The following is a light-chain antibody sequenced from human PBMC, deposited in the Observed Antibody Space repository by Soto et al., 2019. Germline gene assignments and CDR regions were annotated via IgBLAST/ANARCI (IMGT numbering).Light chain of an antibody. CDR1: QGVTTY. V-gene: IGKV3-15*01. J-gene: IGKJ1*01. CDR3: QQYDKWPPST. CDR2: GAS. Sequence: EIFLTQSPATLSLSPGERATLSCRASQGVTTYLAWYQQKPGQAPRLLIYGASTRATGVSPRFSGSGSGTEFTLTISSLQSEDVAVYYCQQYDKWPPSTFGQGTKVDIK.